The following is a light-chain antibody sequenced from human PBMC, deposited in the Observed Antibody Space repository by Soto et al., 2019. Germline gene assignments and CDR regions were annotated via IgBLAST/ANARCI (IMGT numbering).Light chain of an antibody. CDR1: QSIGLA. CDR2: DAS. J-gene: IGKJ1*01. V-gene: IGKV3-11*01. CDR3: QQRTYRPPWT. Sequence: EIVLTQAPATLSLSPGERATLSCRASQSIGLAIAWYQHKPGQAPRLLIFDASQRATGMPARFRGSGSGTDFTLSISSLVAEDFVVYDCQQRTYRPPWTFGQGTNVESK.